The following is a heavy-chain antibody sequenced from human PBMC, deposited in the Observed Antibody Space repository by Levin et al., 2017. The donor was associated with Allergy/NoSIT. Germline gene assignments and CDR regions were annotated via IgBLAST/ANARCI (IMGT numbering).Heavy chain of an antibody. V-gene: IGHV3-11*01. D-gene: IGHD3-22*01. J-gene: IGHJ1*01. Sequence: GGSLRLFCAASGFTFSDYFMSWIRQGPGKGLEWLSYISNSGSTIYYTDSVKGRFTISRDNAKSSLYLQMNSLRAEDTAVYYCARDLYYYDSSGRFFQHWGQGNLVTVSS. CDR1: GFTFSDYF. CDR3: ARDLYYYDSSGRFFQH. CDR2: ISNSGSTI.